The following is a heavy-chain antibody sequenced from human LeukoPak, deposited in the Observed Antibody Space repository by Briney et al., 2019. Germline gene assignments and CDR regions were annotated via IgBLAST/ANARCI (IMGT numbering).Heavy chain of an antibody. V-gene: IGHV3-23*01. J-gene: IGHJ4*02. CDR3: AKDCCDYSPLDH. Sequence: GGSLRLSCAASGFRFSNYGMAWVRQTPGKGLEWVSTISNTGGNTHYADSVQGRFTISRDNSKNTLFLQMNSLRADDTAIYYCAKDCCDYSPLDHWGQGTQVTVSS. D-gene: IGHD2-15*01. CDR1: GFRFSNYG. CDR2: ISNTGGNT.